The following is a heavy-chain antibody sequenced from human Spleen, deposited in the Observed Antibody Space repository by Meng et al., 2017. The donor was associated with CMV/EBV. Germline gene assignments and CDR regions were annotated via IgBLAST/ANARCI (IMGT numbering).Heavy chain of an antibody. V-gene: IGHV1-69*02. D-gene: IGHD2-2*01. CDR2: IIPILGIA. CDR3: ASGPSSTSNWFDP. Sequence: ASGGTFSSYTISWVRQAPGQGLEWMGRIIPILGIANYAQKFQGRVTITADKSTSTAYMELSSLRSEDTAVYYCASGPSSTSNWFDPWGQGTLVTVSS. J-gene: IGHJ5*02. CDR1: GGTFSSYT.